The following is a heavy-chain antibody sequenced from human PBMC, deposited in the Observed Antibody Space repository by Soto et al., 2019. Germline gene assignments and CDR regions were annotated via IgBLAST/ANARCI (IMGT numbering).Heavy chain of an antibody. V-gene: IGHV1-18*01. CDR1: GYTFTSYG. J-gene: IGHJ3*02. D-gene: IGHD3-22*01. CDR3: AVWDDYFVSRGYGNRPPFEI. Sequence: ASVKVSCKASGYTFTSYGISWVRQAPGQGLEWMGWISAYNGNTNYAQKLQGRVTMTTDTSTSTAYMELRSLRSDDTAVYYCAVWDDYFVSRGYGNRPPFEIWGQGTMVPVSS. CDR2: ISAYNGNT.